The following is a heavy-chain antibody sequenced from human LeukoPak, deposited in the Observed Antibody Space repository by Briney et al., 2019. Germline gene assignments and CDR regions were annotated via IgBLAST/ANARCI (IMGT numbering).Heavy chain of an antibody. V-gene: IGHV3-48*04. Sequence: GGSLRLSCAASGLTLSSYSMNWVRQAPGKGLEWISYISVGSDAAYYADSVTGRFTISRDNAKNSLYLQMNSLRAEDTAVYYCARGGEPDVDYWGQGTLVTVSS. D-gene: IGHD1-14*01. CDR2: ISVGSDAA. J-gene: IGHJ4*02. CDR3: ARGGEPDVDY. CDR1: GLTLSSYS.